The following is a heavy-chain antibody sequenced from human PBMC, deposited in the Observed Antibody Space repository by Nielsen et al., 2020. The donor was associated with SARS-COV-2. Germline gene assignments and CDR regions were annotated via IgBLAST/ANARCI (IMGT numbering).Heavy chain of an antibody. Sequence: GSLRLSCAVSGGSIRSNYWWSWVRQSPGKGLEWIGEVYHSGSTIYNPSLKSRVTISQDKSKNQFSLKLSSVTAADTAVYYCASFGYSYGPAIDYWGQGTLVTVSS. D-gene: IGHD5-18*01. CDR3: ASFGYSYGPAIDY. CDR2: VYHSGST. J-gene: IGHJ4*02. V-gene: IGHV4-4*02. CDR1: GGSIRSNYW.